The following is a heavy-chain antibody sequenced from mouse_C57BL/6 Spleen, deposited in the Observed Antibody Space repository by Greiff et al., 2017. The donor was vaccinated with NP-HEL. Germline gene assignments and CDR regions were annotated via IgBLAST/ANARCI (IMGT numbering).Heavy chain of an antibody. CDR2: IDPEDGDT. Sequence: VQLQQSGAELVRPGASVKLSCTASGFTIKDYYMHWVKQRPEQGLEWIGRIDPEDGDTEYAAKFQGKATMTADTSSNTAYLQLSSLTSEDTAVYYCTKDQYQAWFAYWGKATLVTVSA. D-gene: IGHD5-1*01. J-gene: IGHJ3*01. CDR1: GFTIKDYY. CDR3: TKDQYQAWFAY. V-gene: IGHV14-1*01.